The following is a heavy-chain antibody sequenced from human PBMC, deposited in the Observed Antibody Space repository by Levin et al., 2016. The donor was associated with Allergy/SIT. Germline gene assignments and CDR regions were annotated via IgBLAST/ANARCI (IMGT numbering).Heavy chain of an antibody. CDR3: ARVIVVADAKYFDYWGQVADAKYFDY. D-gene: IGHD3-22*01. CDR2: MNPNNGNT. V-gene: IGHV1-8*01. CDR1: GYTFTGYD. J-gene: IGHJ4*02. Sequence: ASVKVSCKASGYTFTGYDINWVRQAPGQGLEWMGWMNPNNGNTGYAEKFQGRVTMTRDTSTSTAYMELSSLRSADTAVYYCARVIVVADAKYFDYWGQVADAKYFDYWGQGTLVTVSS.